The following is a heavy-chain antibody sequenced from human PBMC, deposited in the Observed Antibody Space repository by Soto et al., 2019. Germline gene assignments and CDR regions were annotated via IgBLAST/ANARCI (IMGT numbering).Heavy chain of an antibody. CDR1: GGSISSRSYY. V-gene: IGHV4-39*01. Sequence: SETLSLTCTVSGGSISSRSYYWGWIRHPPGKGLEWIGSFYYSGSTEYNPSLESRVTISVDTSKNQFSLKMSSVTAADTAVYYCARHQRPPDYSFDYWGQGTLVTSPQ. CDR2: FYYSGST. J-gene: IGHJ4*02. D-gene: IGHD4-4*01. CDR3: ARHQRPPDYSFDY.